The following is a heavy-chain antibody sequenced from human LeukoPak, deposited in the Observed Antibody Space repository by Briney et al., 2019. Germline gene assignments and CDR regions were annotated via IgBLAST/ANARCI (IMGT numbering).Heavy chain of an antibody. CDR3: ARVTAATSLGF. D-gene: IGHD2-21*02. CDR1: GFTFSSYG. V-gene: IGHV3-23*01. J-gene: IGHJ4*02. CDR2: ISGSGGST. Sequence: GGSLRLSCAASGFTFSSYGMSWVRQAPGKGLEWVSAISGSGGSTYYADSVKGRFTISRDNSKNTLYLQMNSLRAEDTAVYYCARVTAATSLGFWGQGTLVTVSS.